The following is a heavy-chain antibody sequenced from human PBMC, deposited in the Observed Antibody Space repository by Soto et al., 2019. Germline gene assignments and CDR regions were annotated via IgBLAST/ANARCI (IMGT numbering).Heavy chain of an antibody. J-gene: IGHJ6*02. D-gene: IGHD5-18*01. CDR2: ISWNSGSI. Sequence: PGGSLRLSCAASGFTLDGYAMHWVRQAPGKGLEWVSAISWNSGSIGYADSVKGRFTISRDNAKNSLYLQMNSLRAEDTALYYCAKGARGYSYGPRYNTSDLYYYSYAMDVWGQGTTVTVSS. V-gene: IGHV3-9*01. CDR3: AKGARGYSYGPRYNTSDLYYYSYAMDV. CDR1: GFTLDGYA.